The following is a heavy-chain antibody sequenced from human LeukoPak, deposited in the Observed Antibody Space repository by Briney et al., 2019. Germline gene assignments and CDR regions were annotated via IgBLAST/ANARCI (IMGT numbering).Heavy chain of an antibody. Sequence: SETLSLTCTVSGGFISSYYWSWIRQPPGKGLEWIGYIYYSGSTNYNPSLKSRVTISVDTSKNQFSLKLSSVTAADTAVYYCARLLYSSSAHDYYYYGMDVWGQGTTVTVSS. V-gene: IGHV4-59*08. CDR2: IYYSGST. CDR1: GGFISSYY. D-gene: IGHD6-6*01. J-gene: IGHJ6*02. CDR3: ARLLYSSSAHDYYYYGMDV.